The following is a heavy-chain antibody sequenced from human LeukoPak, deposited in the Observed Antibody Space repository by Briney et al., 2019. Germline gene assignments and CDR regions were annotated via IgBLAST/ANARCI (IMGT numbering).Heavy chain of an antibody. Sequence: SETLSLTCAVSGASFDDYYWSWVRQTPGKGLEWLGEINHSGYTNDSPSLKSRVTLSIDTSRKQFSLNLKSVTVADAGIYYCTRMTTGHDYWGQGTLVTVSP. V-gene: IGHV4-34*01. CDR2: INHSGYT. D-gene: IGHD4-17*01. CDR3: TRMTTGHDY. CDR1: GASFDDYY. J-gene: IGHJ4*02.